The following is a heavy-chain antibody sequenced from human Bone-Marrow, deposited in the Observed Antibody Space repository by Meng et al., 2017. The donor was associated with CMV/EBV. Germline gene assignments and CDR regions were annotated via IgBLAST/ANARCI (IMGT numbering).Heavy chain of an antibody. J-gene: IGHJ4*02. Sequence: ASVKVSCKVSGYTLTELSMHWVRQAPGKGLEWMGGFDPEDGETIYAQKFQDRVTMTRDTSTSTVYLELSSLTSDDTAVYYCARFTYSSRWSGDYWGQGTLVTVSS. V-gene: IGHV1-24*01. CDR1: GYTLTELS. CDR2: FDPEDGET. CDR3: ARFTYSSRWSGDY. D-gene: IGHD6-19*01.